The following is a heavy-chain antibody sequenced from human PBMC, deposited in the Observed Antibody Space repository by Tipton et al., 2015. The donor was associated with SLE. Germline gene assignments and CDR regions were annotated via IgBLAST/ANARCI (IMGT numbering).Heavy chain of an antibody. CDR2: IFYTGST. CDR3: ARRGYSGPFDS. V-gene: IGHV4-39*07. CDR1: DGSISTTNYY. Sequence: TLSLTCSVSDGSISTTNYYLGWLRQPPGKGLEWIGSIFYTGSTYYNPSLNSRFSFSIDTSENHFSLRLYSVTAADTAVYYCARRGYSGPFDSRGEGALLAVSS. J-gene: IGHJ4*02. D-gene: IGHD5-12*01.